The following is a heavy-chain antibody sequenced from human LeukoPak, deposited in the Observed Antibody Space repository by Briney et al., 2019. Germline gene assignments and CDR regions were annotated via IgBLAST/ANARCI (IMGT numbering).Heavy chain of an antibody. CDR1: GGSISSGGYY. D-gene: IGHD7-27*01. V-gene: IGHV4-31*03. CDR3: ARLKAWAPYYYYGMDV. CDR2: IYYSGST. Sequence: SETLSLTCTVSGGSISSGGYYWSWIRQHPGKGLEWIGYIYYSGSTYYNPSLKSRVTISVDTSKNQFSLKLSSVTAADTAVYYCARLKAWAPYYYYGMDVWGQGTTVTVSS. J-gene: IGHJ6*02.